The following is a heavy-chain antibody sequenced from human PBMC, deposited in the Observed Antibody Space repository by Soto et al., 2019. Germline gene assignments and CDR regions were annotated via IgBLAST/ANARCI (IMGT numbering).Heavy chain of an antibody. Sequence: SETLSLTCSVSGGTISGYYWTWIRQPAGKGLEWIGRIYSSGNTKYNPSLQSRVTMSLDTSNNQFSLRLTSVTAADTAVYYCARGKRFSDWFDPWGQGPLVTLSS. V-gene: IGHV4-4*07. J-gene: IGHJ5*02. CDR2: IYSSGNT. CDR1: GGTISGYY. CDR3: ARGKRFSDWFDP. D-gene: IGHD3-3*01.